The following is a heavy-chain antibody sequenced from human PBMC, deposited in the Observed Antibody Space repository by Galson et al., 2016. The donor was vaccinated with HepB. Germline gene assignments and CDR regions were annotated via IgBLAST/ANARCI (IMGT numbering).Heavy chain of an antibody. J-gene: IGHJ4*02. D-gene: IGHD2-15*01. V-gene: IGHV5-10-1*01. Sequence: ISWVRQMPGKGLEWMGRIDPSDSYTNYSPSFQGHVTISADKSISTAYLQWSSLKASDTAMYSCARHETLDIVVVVAHPFDYWGQGILVTVSS. CDR3: ARHETLDIVVVVAHPFDY. CDR2: IDPSDSYT.